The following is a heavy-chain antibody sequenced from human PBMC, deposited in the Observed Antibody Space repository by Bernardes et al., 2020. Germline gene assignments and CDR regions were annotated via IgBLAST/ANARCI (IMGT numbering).Heavy chain of an antibody. V-gene: IGHV3-53*01. J-gene: IGHJ4*01. CDR1: GFYVSTKF. Sequence: VGSLRLSCAASGFYVSTKFINWVRQAPGKGLEWVAVMFSGGNTHYADSVKGRFTISRDISKNTVYLQMSSLRAEDTAVYYCARGLSVPAANFDYWGHGTLVTVSS. D-gene: IGHD2-2*01. CDR2: MFSGGNT. CDR3: ARGLSVPAANFDY.